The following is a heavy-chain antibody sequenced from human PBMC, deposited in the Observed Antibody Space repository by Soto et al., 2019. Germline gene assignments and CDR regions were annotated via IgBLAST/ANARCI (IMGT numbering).Heavy chain of an antibody. CDR3: AEGMVVSAPGPIDH. Sequence: GGSLRLSCAASGFTFNNFAMNWVRQAPGKGLEWVSTISDSGGSTYYADSVKGRFTISRDNSKNTLYLQMSSLKAEDKAEYYCAEGMVVSAPGPIDHRGQGTLVTVSS. CDR2: ISDSGGST. J-gene: IGHJ4*02. CDR1: GFTFNNFA. D-gene: IGHD2-15*01. V-gene: IGHV3-23*01.